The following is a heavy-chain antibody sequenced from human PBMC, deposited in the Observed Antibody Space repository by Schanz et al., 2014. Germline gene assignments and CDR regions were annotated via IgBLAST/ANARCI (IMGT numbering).Heavy chain of an antibody. Sequence: QVQLVDSGGGVVQPGSSLRLSCAASGFTFTTYALHWVRQAPGKGLEWMAFVPFDGRQKFYADSMKGRFTISRDNSKNTVYLQMSRLSTEETAVYYCARESSNDIVVVQCAVFDHWGQGILVTVSS. CDR3: ARESSNDIVVVQCAVFDH. D-gene: IGHD2-2*01. V-gene: IGHV3-30*15. CDR1: GFTFTTYA. J-gene: IGHJ4*02. CDR2: VPFDGRQK.